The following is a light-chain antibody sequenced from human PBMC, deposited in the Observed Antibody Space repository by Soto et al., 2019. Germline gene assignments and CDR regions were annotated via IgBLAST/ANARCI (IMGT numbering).Light chain of an antibody. Sequence: EFVMTHSPGTLYLFPGKRATLSCRDSQSVSSGYLAWYKQKSGQSPRLRIYGASRRATGIPDRFSGSGSGSEFAVTIIRLEPEDFAVYYCRNYNRWTRTFGQGVKVDI. CDR2: GAS. V-gene: IGKV3-20*01. CDR1: QSVSSGY. J-gene: IGKJ1*01. CDR3: RNYNRWTRT.